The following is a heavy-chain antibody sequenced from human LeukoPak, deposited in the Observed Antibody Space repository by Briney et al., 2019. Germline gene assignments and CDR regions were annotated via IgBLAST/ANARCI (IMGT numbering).Heavy chain of an antibody. J-gene: IGHJ4*02. V-gene: IGHV4-39*01. CDR1: GGSITSTNDH. D-gene: IGHD2-21*02. CDR2: VHYSGTT. CDR3: PRRLSYYHY. Sequence: SETLSLTCTVSGGSITSTNDHWDWIRQPPGKGLEWIGSVHYSGTTYYNPSLKSRVTMSVDTSKNQFSLKVTSVTAADTAAYYCPRRLSYYHYWAQGTLVT.